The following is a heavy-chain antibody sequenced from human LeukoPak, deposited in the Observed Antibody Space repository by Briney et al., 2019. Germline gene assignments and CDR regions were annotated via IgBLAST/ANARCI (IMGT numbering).Heavy chain of an antibody. CDR3: AKDHNWLQLWYRFDY. J-gene: IGHJ4*02. CDR1: GFTFSSYG. Sequence: PGGSLRLSCAASGFTFSSYGMHWVRQAPGKGLEWVAVISYDGSNKYYADSVKGRFTISRDNSKNTLYLQMNSLRAEDTAVYYCAKDHNWLQLWYRFDYRGQGTLVTVSS. V-gene: IGHV3-30*18. CDR2: ISYDGSNK. D-gene: IGHD5-18*01.